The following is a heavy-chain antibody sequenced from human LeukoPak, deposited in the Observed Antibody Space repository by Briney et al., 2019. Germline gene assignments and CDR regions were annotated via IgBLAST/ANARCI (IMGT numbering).Heavy chain of an antibody. Sequence: PGGSLRLSCAASGFTFGSYGMSWVRQAPGKGLEWVSFITPNADRTSYADSVEGRFTISRDNPRNTLYMQMNSLSDEDTAVYYCAIMHGYYDGSGYWVQWGQGTLVTVFS. J-gene: IGHJ1*01. D-gene: IGHD3-22*01. CDR3: AIMHGYYDGSGYWVQ. V-gene: IGHV3-23*01. CDR1: GFTFGSYG. CDR2: ITPNADRT.